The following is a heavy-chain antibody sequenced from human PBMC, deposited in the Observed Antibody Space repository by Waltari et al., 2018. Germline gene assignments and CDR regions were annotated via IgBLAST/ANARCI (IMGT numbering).Heavy chain of an antibody. D-gene: IGHD2-21*02. CDR1: GFMFRSYS. CDR2: ISGDNSYT. CDR3: AKEGLGGDRQFDY. Sequence: EVQLVESGGGLVQPGGSLRLSCVASGFMFRSYSMNWVRLAPGKGREWVSSISGDNSYTYYSGSVKGRFTISRDNAKNSLFLQMNGLRDEDTAIYYCAKEGLGGDRQFDYWGQGTLVSVSS. V-gene: IGHV3-21*06. J-gene: IGHJ4*02.